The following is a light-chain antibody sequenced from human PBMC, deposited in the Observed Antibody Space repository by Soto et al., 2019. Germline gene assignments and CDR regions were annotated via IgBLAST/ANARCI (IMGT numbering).Light chain of an antibody. CDR2: DDS. Sequence: SYELTQPPSVSVAPGQTARISCGGNNIGSKSVHWHQQKPGQAPVLVVYDDSDRPSGIPERISGSNSGNTVTLTISRVEAGDEADYYCQVWDSSSDHVVFGGGTKVTVL. CDR1: NIGSKS. V-gene: IGLV3-21*02. J-gene: IGLJ2*01. CDR3: QVWDSSSDHVV.